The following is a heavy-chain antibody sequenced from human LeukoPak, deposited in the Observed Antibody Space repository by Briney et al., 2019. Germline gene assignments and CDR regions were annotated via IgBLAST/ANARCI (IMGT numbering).Heavy chain of an antibody. Sequence: GGSLRLSCAASGFTVSSYWMSWVRQAPGKGLEWVANIKQDGSEKYYVDSVKGRFTISRDSAKNSVYLQMNSLRAEDTTVYYCATVSEYWGQGTLVTVSS. CDR2: IKQDGSEK. D-gene: IGHD1-1*01. CDR3: ATVSEY. J-gene: IGHJ4*02. CDR1: GFTVSSYW. V-gene: IGHV3-7*01.